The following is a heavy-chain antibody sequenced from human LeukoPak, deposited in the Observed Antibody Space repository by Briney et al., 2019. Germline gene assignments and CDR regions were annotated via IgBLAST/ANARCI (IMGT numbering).Heavy chain of an antibody. Sequence: ASVKVSCKASGYSFTSYYMHWVRQAPGQGLEWMGIINPSGGSTSYAQKFQGRGTMTRDTSTSTVYMELSSPRSEDTAVYYCARAAGEGYSYGQTRDAFDIWGQGTMVTVSS. D-gene: IGHD5-18*01. CDR2: INPSGGST. CDR3: ARAAGEGYSYGQTRDAFDI. CDR1: GYSFTSYY. V-gene: IGHV1-46*01. J-gene: IGHJ3*02.